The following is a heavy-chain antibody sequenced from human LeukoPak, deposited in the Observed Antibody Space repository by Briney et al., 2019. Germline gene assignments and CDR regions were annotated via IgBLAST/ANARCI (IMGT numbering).Heavy chain of an antibody. CDR1: GFTFSSYA. D-gene: IGHD1-26*01. V-gene: IGHV3-48*01. Sequence: GGSLRLSCAASGFTFSSYAMNWARQAPGKGLEWVSYISSSSSTIYYADSVKGRLTISRDNAKNSLYLQMNSLRAEDTAVYYCARQMGSYSGTYVIDYWGQGNLVTVSS. CDR2: ISSSSSTI. CDR3: ARQMGSYSGTYVIDY. J-gene: IGHJ4*02.